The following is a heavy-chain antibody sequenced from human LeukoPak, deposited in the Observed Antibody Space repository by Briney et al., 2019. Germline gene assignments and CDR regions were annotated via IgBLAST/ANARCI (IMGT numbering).Heavy chain of an antibody. CDR1: GFTFSNAW. CDR2: ISGSGGST. Sequence: GGSLRLSCAASGFTFSNAWTSWVRQAPGKGLEWVSAISGSGGSTYYADSVKGRFTISRDNSKNTLYLQMNSLRAEDTAVYYCAKVGFLDAFDIWGQGTMVTVSS. D-gene: IGHD3-10*01. J-gene: IGHJ3*02. V-gene: IGHV3-23*01. CDR3: AKVGFLDAFDI.